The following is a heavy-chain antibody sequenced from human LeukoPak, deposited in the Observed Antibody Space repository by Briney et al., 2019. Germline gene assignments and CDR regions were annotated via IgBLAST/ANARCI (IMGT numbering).Heavy chain of an antibody. CDR2: IYHNGNT. CDR3: ARVPGPNWFDP. J-gene: IGHJ5*02. V-gene: IGHV4-4*02. Sequence: SSETLSLTCAVSGGSISSSNWWNWVRQPPGKGLEWIGEIYHNGNTNYNPSLKSRLTMSLDKSKNQFSLKLRSVTAADTAVYYCARVPGPNWFDPWGQGTLVTVSS. CDR1: GGSISSSNW.